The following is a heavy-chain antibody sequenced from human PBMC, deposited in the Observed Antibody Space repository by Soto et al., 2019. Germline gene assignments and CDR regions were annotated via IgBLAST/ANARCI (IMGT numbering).Heavy chain of an antibody. D-gene: IGHD3-9*01. J-gene: IGHJ4*02. Sequence: SETLSLTCTVSGGSISSYYWSWIRQPPGKGLEWIGYIYYSGSTNYNPSLKSRVTISVDTSKNQFSLKLSSVTAADTAVYYCARVWPQYDILTGYYPEGYYFDYWGQGTLVTVSS. CDR3: ARVWPQYDILTGYYPEGYYFDY. CDR2: IYYSGST. CDR1: GGSISSYY. V-gene: IGHV4-59*08.